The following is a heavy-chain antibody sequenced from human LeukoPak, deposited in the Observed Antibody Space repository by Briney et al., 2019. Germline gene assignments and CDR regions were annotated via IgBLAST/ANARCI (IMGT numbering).Heavy chain of an antibody. CDR2: INHSGST. CDR3: ARAPGFGVVPPAWDFDL. J-gene: IGHJ2*01. Sequence: GSLRLSCAASGFTFSSYAMSWIRQPPGKGLEWIGEINHSGSTSYNPSLKCRVTISVDTSKNQFSLKLSSVTAADTAVYYCARAPGFGVVPPAWDFDLWGRGTLVTVSS. CDR1: GFTFSSYA. D-gene: IGHD3-3*01. V-gene: IGHV4-34*01.